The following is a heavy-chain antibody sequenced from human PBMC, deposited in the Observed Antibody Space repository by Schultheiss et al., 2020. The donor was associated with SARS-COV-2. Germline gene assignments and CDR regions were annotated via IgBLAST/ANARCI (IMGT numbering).Heavy chain of an antibody. CDR3: ARGGCVRSTCYLFDF. Sequence: GGSLRLSCAASGFTFSSYSMNWVRQAPGKGLEWVSSISSGSSYIFYADSVKGRFTISRDNAKKSLYLQMNNLRAEDTAVYYCARGGCVRSTCYLFDFWGQGTLVTVSS. D-gene: IGHD2-2*01. CDR2: ISSGSSYI. J-gene: IGHJ4*02. V-gene: IGHV3-21*01. CDR1: GFTFSSYS.